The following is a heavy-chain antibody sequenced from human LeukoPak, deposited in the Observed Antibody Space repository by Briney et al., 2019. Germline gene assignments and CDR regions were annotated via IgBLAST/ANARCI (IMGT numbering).Heavy chain of an antibody. D-gene: IGHD1-26*01. Sequence: ASVKVSCKVSGYTLTELSMHWVRQAPGKGLEWMGGFDPEGGETIYAQKFQGRVTMTEDTSTDTAYMELSSLRSEDTAVYYCATLGSYYLAFDIWGQGTMVTVSS. CDR1: GYTLTELS. J-gene: IGHJ3*02. CDR2: FDPEGGET. V-gene: IGHV1-24*01. CDR3: ATLGSYYLAFDI.